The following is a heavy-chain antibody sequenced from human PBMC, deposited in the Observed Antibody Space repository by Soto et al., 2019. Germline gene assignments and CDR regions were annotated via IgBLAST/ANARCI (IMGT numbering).Heavy chain of an antibody. CDR1: GGTFSSYA. CDR3: ARGRYYGSGSYPTGYYGMDV. D-gene: IGHD3-10*01. Sequence: GASVKVSCKASGGTFSSYAISWVRQAPGQGLEWMGGIIPIFGTANYAQKFQGRVTITADESTSTAYMELSSLRSEDTAVYYCARGRYYGSGSYPTGYYGMDVWGQGTTVTVSS. CDR2: IIPIFGTA. V-gene: IGHV1-69*13. J-gene: IGHJ6*02.